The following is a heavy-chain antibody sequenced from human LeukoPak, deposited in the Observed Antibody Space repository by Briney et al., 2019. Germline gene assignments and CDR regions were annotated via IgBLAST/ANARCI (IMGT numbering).Heavy chain of an antibody. V-gene: IGHV4-34*01. CDR1: GGSFSGYY. D-gene: IGHD3-16*02. CDR3: AGEGLYDYVWGSYRHPRYFDY. CDR2: INHSGST. Sequence: PSETLSLTCAVYGGSFSGYYWSWIRQPPGKGLEWIGEINHSGSTNYNPSLKSRVTISVGTSKNQFSLKLSSVTAADTAVYYCAGEGLYDYVWGSYRHPRYFDYWGQGTLVTVSS. J-gene: IGHJ4*02.